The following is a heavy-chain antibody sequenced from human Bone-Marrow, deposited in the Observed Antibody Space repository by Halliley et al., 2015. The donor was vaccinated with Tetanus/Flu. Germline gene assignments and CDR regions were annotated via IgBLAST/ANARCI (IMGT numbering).Heavy chain of an antibody. D-gene: IGHD6-13*01. V-gene: IGHV3-9*01. CDR2: ISWSSSSI. Sequence: SLRLSCAASGFTFDDYAMHWVRQAAGKGLEWVSGISWSSSSIGYVDSVKGRFTISRDNAKNSLYLQMNSLRVEDTALYYCAKDVLSSSWRYLDSWGQGTLVTVSS. J-gene: IGHJ4*02. CDR3: AKDVLSSSWRYLDS. CDR1: GFTFDDYA.